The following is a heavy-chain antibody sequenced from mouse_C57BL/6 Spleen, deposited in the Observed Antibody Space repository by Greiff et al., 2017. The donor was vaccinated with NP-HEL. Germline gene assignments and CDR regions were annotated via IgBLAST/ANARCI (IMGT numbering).Heavy chain of an antibody. CDR2: ISDGGSYT. V-gene: IGHV5-4*03. D-gene: IGHD2-1*01. CDR1: GFTFSSYA. CDR3: ANIYYGNYWYFDV. Sequence: EVKLMESGGGLVKPGGSLKLSCAASGFTFSSYAMSWVRQTPEKRLEWVATISDGGSYTYYPDNVKGRFTISRDNAKNNLYLQMSHLKSEDTAMYYCANIYYGNYWYFDVWGTGTTVTVSS. J-gene: IGHJ1*03.